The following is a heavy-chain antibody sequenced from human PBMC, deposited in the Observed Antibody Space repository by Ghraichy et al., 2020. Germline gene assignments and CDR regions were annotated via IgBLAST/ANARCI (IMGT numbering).Heavy chain of an antibody. CDR3: ARGMGQAFDI. Sequence: LSLTCEASGFTFSNYDMHWVRQPPGKGLEWISAIGTAGDTYYPGSVRGRFTISRDNGKNSLYLQMNSLRAGDTAVYYCARGMGQAFDIWAQGTKVTVSS. V-gene: IGHV3-13*01. CDR2: IGTAGDT. D-gene: IGHD5-24*01. CDR1: GFTFSNYD. J-gene: IGHJ3*02.